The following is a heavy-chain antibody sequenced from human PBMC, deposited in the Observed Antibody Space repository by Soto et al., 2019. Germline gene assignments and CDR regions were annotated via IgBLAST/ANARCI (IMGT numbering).Heavy chain of an antibody. D-gene: IGHD3-10*01. CDR3: VFGGGGAIRRSYFDY. CDR2: TWYDGSNK. V-gene: IGHV3-33*01. Sequence: QVQLVESGGGVVQPGRSLRLSCAASGFTYGMHWVRQAPGKGLEWVAVTWYDGSNKNYEDSVKGRFTISRDNSKNTLYLQMTSLGAADQAVYYWVFGGGGAIRRSYFDYWGQGTLVTVSS. CDR1: GFTYG. J-gene: IGHJ4*02.